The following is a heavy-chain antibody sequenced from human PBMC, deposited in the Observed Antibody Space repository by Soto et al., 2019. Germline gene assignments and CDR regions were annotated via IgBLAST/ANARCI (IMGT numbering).Heavy chain of an antibody. D-gene: IGHD3-22*01. CDR2: INPGSAKT. CDR3: TTRPASNYNDSNNYFDI. CDR1: GDICTTYT. Sequence: GASVKVSCKASGDICTTYTINWVRQAPGQGLEWMGWINPGSAKTKYSENFQGRVAITGDTSASTAYVELNSLRTDDTAVYYCTTRPASNYNDSNNYFDIWDRGTMV. J-gene: IGHJ3*02. V-gene: IGHV1-3*01.